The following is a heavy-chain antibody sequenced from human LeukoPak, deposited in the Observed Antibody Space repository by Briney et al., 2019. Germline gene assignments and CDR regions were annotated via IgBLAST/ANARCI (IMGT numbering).Heavy chain of an antibody. CDR2: ISSSGSTI. D-gene: IGHD2-2*01. J-gene: IGHJ4*02. CDR1: GFTFSSYK. V-gene: IGHV3-48*03. Sequence: GGSLRLSCAASGFTFSSYKMNWVRQAPGKGLEWVSYISSSGSTIYYADSVKGRFTISRDNAKNSLYLQMNSLRAEDTAVYYCASEGDIVVVPAAGSFDYWGQGTLVTVSS. CDR3: ASEGDIVVVPAAGSFDY.